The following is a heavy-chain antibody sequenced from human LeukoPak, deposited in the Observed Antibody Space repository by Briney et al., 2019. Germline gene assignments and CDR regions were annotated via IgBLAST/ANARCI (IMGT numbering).Heavy chain of an antibody. Sequence: ASVKVSCKASGYTFTSYGINWVRQAPGQGLEWMGWINPNSGGTNYAQKFQGRVTMTRDTSLSTVYMELSRLRSDDTAVYYCATQATSGWHFSWGQGTLVTVSS. D-gene: IGHD6-19*01. CDR1: GYTFTSYG. J-gene: IGHJ5*02. CDR2: INPNSGGT. V-gene: IGHV1-2*02. CDR3: ATQATSGWHFS.